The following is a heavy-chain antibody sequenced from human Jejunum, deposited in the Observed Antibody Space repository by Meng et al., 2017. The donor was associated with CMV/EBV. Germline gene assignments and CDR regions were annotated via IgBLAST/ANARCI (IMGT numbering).Heavy chain of an antibody. D-gene: IGHD3-10*01. Sequence: TFDEYGMSWVRQAPGKGLEWVSGINWNGGSTGYADSVKGRFTISRDNAKNSLYLQMNSLRAEDTALYYCARDRVRGVITALYGMDVWGQGTTVTVSS. CDR3: ARDRVRGVITALYGMDV. CDR2: INWNGGST. J-gene: IGHJ6*02. V-gene: IGHV3-20*03. CDR1: TFDEYG.